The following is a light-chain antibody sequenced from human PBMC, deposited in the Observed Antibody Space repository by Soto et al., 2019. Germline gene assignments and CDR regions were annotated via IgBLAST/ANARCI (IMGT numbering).Light chain of an antibody. J-gene: IGKJ5*01. CDR3: QQLNTYPIT. CDR2: GAS. CDR1: RGISSF. V-gene: IGKV1-9*01. Sequence: DTQLTQSPSFLSASVGDRVTITCRASRGISSFLAWYQQKPPKAPELLIYGASTLQSGVPSRFSGSGSGTEFTLTISSLQPEDFATYYCQQLNTYPITFAQGTRLEIK.